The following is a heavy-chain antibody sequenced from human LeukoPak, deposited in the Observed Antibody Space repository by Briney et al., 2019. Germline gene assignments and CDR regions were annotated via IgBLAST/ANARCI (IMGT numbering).Heavy chain of an antibody. V-gene: IGHV1-2*02. CDR3: ARASYDSSLRIDDI. Sequence: ASVKVSCKASGYTFTDYYMHWVRQAPGPGLEWMGWINPYSGDTNYAQKFQGRVTMTRDTSISTTYMELSTLRSDDTALYYCARASYDSSLRIDDIWGQGTLVTVSS. CDR2: INPYSGDT. J-gene: IGHJ4*02. CDR1: GYTFTDYY. D-gene: IGHD3-22*01.